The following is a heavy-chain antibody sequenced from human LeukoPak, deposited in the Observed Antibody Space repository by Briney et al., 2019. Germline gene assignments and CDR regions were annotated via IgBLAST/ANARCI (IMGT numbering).Heavy chain of an antibody. CDR2: IYYSGST. CDR1: GGSISSSSYY. V-gene: IGHV4-39*07. Sequence: SETLSLTCTVSGGSISSSSYYWGWIRQPPGKGLEWIGSIYYSGSTYYNPSLKSRVTISVDTSKNQFSLKLSSVTAADTAVYYCARSVREQWLVHPLDYWGQGTLVTVSS. D-gene: IGHD6-19*01. J-gene: IGHJ4*02. CDR3: ARSVREQWLVHPLDY.